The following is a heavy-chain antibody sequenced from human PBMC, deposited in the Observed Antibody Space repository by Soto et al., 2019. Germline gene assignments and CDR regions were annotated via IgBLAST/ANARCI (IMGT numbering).Heavy chain of an antibody. V-gene: IGHV3-48*03. J-gene: IGHJ4*02. D-gene: IGHD3-22*01. CDR2: ISSSGSTI. Sequence: GGSLRLSCAGSGFTFSSYAMSWVRQAPGKGLEWVSYISSSGSTIYYADSVKGRFTISRDNAKNSLYLQMNSLRAEDTAVYYCGRGLRGYYVDYWAQRSQVTVSS. CDR3: GRGLRGYYVDY. CDR1: GFTFSSYA.